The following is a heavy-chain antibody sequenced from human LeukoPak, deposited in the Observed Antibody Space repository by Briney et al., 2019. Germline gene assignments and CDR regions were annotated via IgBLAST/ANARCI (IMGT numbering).Heavy chain of an antibody. V-gene: IGHV3-33*06. Sequence: GMSLRLSCAASGFTFSIYGMHWVRQAPGKGLEWVSVIWNDGSNKYYADSVRGRFSISRDNSKNTLYLQMNSLRAEDTAVYYCAKPTSPTTVTPYYYYGMDVWGQGTTVTVSS. D-gene: IGHD4-11*01. CDR3: AKPTSPTTVTPYYYYGMDV. J-gene: IGHJ6*02. CDR1: GFTFSIYG. CDR2: IWNDGSNK.